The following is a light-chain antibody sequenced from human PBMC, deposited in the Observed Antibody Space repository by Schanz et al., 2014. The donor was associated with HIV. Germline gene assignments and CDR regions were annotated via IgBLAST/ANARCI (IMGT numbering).Light chain of an antibody. J-gene: IGKJ3*01. CDR3: QHYGSS. CDR2: GAS. Sequence: IQLTQSPSSLSASVGDRVTITCRASQGISSSLAWYQQKPGKAPKLLIYGASTLQSGVPSRFSGSGSGTDFTLTISRLEPEDFAVYYCQHYGSSFGPGTKVDIK. CDR1: QGISSS. V-gene: IGKV1-9*01.